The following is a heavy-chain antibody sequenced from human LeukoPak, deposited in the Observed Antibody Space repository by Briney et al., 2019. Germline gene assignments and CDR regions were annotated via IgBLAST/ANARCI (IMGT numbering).Heavy chain of an antibody. J-gene: IGHJ4*02. CDR1: GFSFSSYG. CDR3: AKDGIRYYYDSSGYYGDY. CDR2: ISYEGSNE. V-gene: IGHV3-30*18. Sequence: PGRSLRLSCAASGFSFSSYGMHWVRQAPGKGLEWVAVISYEGSNEYYADSVKGRFTISRDNSKNTLYLQMTSLRAEDTAAYYYAKDGIRYYYDSSGYYGDYWGQGTLVTVSS. D-gene: IGHD3-22*01.